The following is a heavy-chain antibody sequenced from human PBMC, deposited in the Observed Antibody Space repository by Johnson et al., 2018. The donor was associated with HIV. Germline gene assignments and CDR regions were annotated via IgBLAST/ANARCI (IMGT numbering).Heavy chain of an antibody. V-gene: IGHV3-33*01. Sequence: QVQLVESGGGVVQPGKSLRLSCVASGFTFSSYGMHWVRQTPGKWLQWVASIWYDGNNKYYEDSVKGRSTIPRDNSKNTLYLQMNSLRAEDTAVYYWARCMITFGGVGGAFDIWGQGTMVTVSS. D-gene: IGHD3-16*01. CDR2: IWYDGNNK. CDR1: GFTFSSYG. J-gene: IGHJ3*02. CDR3: ARCMITFGGVGGAFDI.